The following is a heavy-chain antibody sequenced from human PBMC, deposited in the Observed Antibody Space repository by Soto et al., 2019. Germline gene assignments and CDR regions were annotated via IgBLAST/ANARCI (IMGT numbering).Heavy chain of an antibody. CDR2: ISTYNGNT. D-gene: IGHD4-17*01. CDR1: GYTFTTYG. V-gene: IGHV1-18*01. J-gene: IGHJ3*01. CDR3: ARPSVDYGDYWDGAFDV. Sequence: QVQLVQSGGEVKNPGASVRVSCKASGYTFTTYGISWVRQAPGQGLEWMGRISTYNGNTNYAHKFQDRVTMTTESSTTTAYMELRSLTSDDTAVYYCARPSVDYGDYWDGAFDVWGQGTMVTVSS.